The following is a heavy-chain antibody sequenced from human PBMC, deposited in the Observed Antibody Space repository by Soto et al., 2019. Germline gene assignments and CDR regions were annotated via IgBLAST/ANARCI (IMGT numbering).Heavy chain of an antibody. J-gene: IGHJ4*02. CDR3: AGTYRISFYRACTRSGWIEV. CDR1: GYSFTSYW. Sequence: GEALKISFKRSGYSFTSYWIGWVRQMPGKGLEWMGIIYPGDSDTRYSPSFQGQVTISADKSISTAYLQWSSLKASDTPMYYCAGTYRISFYRACTRSGWIEVWGQGT. V-gene: IGHV5-51*01. CDR2: IYPGDSDT. D-gene: IGHD1-26*01.